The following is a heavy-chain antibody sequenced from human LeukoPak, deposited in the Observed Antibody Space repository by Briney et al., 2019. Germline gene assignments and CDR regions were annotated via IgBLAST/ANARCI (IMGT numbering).Heavy chain of an antibody. CDR1: GYTFTSYA. J-gene: IGHJ4*02. CDR3: ARTSGSSWYSVY. D-gene: IGHD6-13*01. CDR2: INAGNGNT. Sequence: ASVKVSCKASGYTFTSYAMHWVRQAPGQRLGWMGWINAGNGNTKYSQKFQGRVTITRDTSASTAYMELSSLRSEDTAVYYCARTSGSSWYSVYWGQGTLVTVSS. V-gene: IGHV1-3*01.